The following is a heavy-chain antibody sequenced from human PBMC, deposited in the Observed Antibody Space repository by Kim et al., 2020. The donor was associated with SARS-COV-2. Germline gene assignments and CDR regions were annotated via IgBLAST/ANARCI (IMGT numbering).Heavy chain of an antibody. CDR1: GFTFSSYA. CDR2: ISGSGGST. V-gene: IGHV3-23*01. Sequence: GGSLRLSCAASGFTFSSYAMSWVRQAPGKGLEWVSAISGSGGSTYYADSVKGRFTISRDNSKNTLYLQMNSLRAEDTAVYYCAKDRRDDYGSFSPAFDLWGRGTLVTVSS. D-gene: IGHD4-17*01. CDR3: AKDRRDDYGSFSPAFDL. J-gene: IGHJ2*01.